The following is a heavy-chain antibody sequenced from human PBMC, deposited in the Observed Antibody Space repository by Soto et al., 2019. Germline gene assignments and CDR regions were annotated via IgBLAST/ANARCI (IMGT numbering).Heavy chain of an antibody. Sequence: PEGSVRGSCVDSGGSRSSYSMHWVRQAPGKGLEWVAVISYDGSNKYYADSVKGRFTISRDNSKNTLYLQMNSLRAEDTAVYYCARSSPLDYWGQGTLVTVSS. CDR3: ARSSPLDY. J-gene: IGHJ4*02. D-gene: IGHD6-6*01. V-gene: IGHV3-30*03. CDR1: GGSRSSYS. CDR2: ISYDGSNK.